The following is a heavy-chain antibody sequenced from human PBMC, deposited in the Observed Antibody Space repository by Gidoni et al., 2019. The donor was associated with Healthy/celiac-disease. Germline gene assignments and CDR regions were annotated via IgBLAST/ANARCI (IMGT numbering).Heavy chain of an antibody. J-gene: IGHJ6*02. CDR2: ISGSGGST. CDR3: ASDYGDYSVYYYYGMDV. Sequence: EVQLLESGGGLVQPGGSLRLSCSASGFTFSSYAMGWVRQAPGKGLEWVSAISGSGGSTYYADSVKGRFTISRDNSKNTLYLQMNSLRAEDTAVYYCASDYGDYSVYYYYGMDVWGQGTTVTVSS. CDR1: GFTFSSYA. V-gene: IGHV3-23*01. D-gene: IGHD4-17*01.